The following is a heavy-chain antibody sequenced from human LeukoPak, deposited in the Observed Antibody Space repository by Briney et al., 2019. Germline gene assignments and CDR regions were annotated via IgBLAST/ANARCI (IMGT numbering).Heavy chain of an antibody. J-gene: IGHJ4*02. Sequence: GGTLRLSCTVSGVTFGDYAMSWVRQPPGKGLEGVGFIRSKACGGTTEYAASVKGRFTILRDDSKSIAYLQMSSLKTEDTAVYYCDSLRFLEWFHDYWGQGTLVTVSS. D-gene: IGHD3-3*01. CDR1: GVTFGDYA. CDR2: IRSKACGGTT. CDR3: DSLRFLEWFHDY. V-gene: IGHV3-49*04.